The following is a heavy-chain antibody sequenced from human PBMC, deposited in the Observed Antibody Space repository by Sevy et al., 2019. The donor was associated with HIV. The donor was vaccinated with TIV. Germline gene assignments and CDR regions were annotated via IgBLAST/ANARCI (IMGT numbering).Heavy chain of an antibody. CDR2: ISADNGNK. Sequence: ASVKVSCKASGYTFSNYAVSWVRQAPGQGLEWLGWISADNGNKKYAQKFQGRVTMTTDTSTSTAYMELRSLRSDDTAVYYCARESRAAGKDYWGQGTLVTVS. V-gene: IGHV1-18*01. D-gene: IGHD6-13*01. CDR3: ARESRAAGKDY. CDR1: GYTFSNYA. J-gene: IGHJ4*02.